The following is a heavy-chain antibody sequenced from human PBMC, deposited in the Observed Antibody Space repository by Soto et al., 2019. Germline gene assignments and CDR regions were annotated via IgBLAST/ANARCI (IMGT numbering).Heavy chain of an antibody. CDR1: GFTFSSYG. D-gene: IGHD2-15*01. J-gene: IGHJ5*02. V-gene: IGHV3-30*03. Sequence: GGSLRLSCAASGFTFSSYGMHWVRQAPGKGLEWVAVISYDGSNKYYADSVKGRFTISRDNSKNTLYLQMNSLRAEDTAVYYCARDAKYCSGGSCYYSWFDPWGQGTLVTVSS. CDR2: ISYDGSNK. CDR3: ARDAKYCSGGSCYYSWFDP.